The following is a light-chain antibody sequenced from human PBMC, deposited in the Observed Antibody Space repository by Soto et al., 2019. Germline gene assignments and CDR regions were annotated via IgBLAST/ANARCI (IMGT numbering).Light chain of an antibody. CDR1: QSIVTY. Sequence: DIQMTQSPSSLSASVGDRVTITCRASQSIVTYLNWYLQKPGKAPKLLIYAASTLQSGVPSRFSGSGSGTYFTLTISSLQPEDFATYFCQQSYSTPPWTFGQGTKVEIK. J-gene: IGKJ1*01. CDR3: QQSYSTPPWT. V-gene: IGKV1-39*01. CDR2: AAS.